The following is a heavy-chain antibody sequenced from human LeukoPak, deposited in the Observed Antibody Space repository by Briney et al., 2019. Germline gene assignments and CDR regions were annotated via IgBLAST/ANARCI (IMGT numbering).Heavy chain of an antibody. CDR3: ARENYDFWSGYRY. D-gene: IGHD3-3*01. CDR2: IIPIFGTA. V-gene: IGHV1-69*05. Sequence: SVKVSCKASGGTFSSYAISWVRQAPGQGLEWMGRIIPIFGTANYAQKFQGRVTVTTDESTSTAYMELSSLRSEDTAVYYCARENYDFWSGYRYWGQGTLVTVSS. CDR1: GGTFSSYA. J-gene: IGHJ4*02.